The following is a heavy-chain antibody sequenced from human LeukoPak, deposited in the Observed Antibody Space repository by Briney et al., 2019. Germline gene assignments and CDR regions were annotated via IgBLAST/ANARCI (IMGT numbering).Heavy chain of an antibody. CDR1: GFTFSSYG. D-gene: IGHD5-24*01. CDR2: ISYDGSNK. Sequence: GRSLRLSCAASGFTFSSYGMHWVRQAPGKGPEWVAVISYDGSNKYYADSVKGRFTISRDNSKNTLYLQTNSLRAEDTAVYYCAKDLVATIGISYFDYWGQGTLVTVSS. CDR3: AKDLVATIGISYFDY. V-gene: IGHV3-30*18. J-gene: IGHJ4*02.